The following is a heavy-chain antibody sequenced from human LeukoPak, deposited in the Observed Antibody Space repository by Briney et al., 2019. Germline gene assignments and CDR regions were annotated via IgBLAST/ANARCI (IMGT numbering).Heavy chain of an antibody. CDR2: ISYDGSNK. CDR3: AKDLGPYYYGSGSYYIDY. J-gene: IGHJ4*02. CDR1: GFTFSSYG. Sequence: GGSLRLSCAASGFTFSSYGMHWVRQAPGKGLEWVAVISYDGSNKYYADSVKGRFTTSRDNSKNTLYLQMNSLRAEDTAVYYCAKDLGPYYYGSGSYYIDYWGQGTLVTVSS. D-gene: IGHD3-10*01. V-gene: IGHV3-30*18.